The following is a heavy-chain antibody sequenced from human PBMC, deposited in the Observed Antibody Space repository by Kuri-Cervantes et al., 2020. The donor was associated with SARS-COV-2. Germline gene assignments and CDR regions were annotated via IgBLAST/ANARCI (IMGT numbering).Heavy chain of an antibody. CDR3: ARGCSGIGCYTRHLDY. J-gene: IGHJ4*02. D-gene: IGHD2-2*02. V-gene: IGHV3-21*01. CDR1: GFTVSSNY. CDR2: IDATSSHV. Sequence: GESLKISCAASGFTVSSNYMSWVRQAPGKGLEWVSSIDATSSHVFYADSMKGRFTISRDNAKNSLYLQLNSLRAEDTAVYYCARGCSGIGCYTRHLDYWGQGTLVTASS.